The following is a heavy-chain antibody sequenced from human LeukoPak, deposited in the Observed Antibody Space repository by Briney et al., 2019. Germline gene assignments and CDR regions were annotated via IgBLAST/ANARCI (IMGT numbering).Heavy chain of an antibody. V-gene: IGHV3-74*01. D-gene: IGHD4-17*01. CDR2: INSDRSST. CDR3: ARDRDPAQGDYGDYPDH. J-gene: IGHJ5*02. Sequence: HAGGSLRLSCAASGFTFSSYWMHWVRQAPGKGLVWVSRINSDRSSTSYADSVKGRFTISRDNAKNTLYLQMNSLRAEDTAVYYCARDRDPAQGDYGDYPDHWGQGTLVTVSS. CDR1: GFTFSSYW.